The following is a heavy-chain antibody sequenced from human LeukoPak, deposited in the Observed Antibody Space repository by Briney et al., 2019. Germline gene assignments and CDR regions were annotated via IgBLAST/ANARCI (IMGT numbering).Heavy chain of an antibody. J-gene: IGHJ4*02. CDR2: SRSKANNYAT. V-gene: IGHV3-73*01. CDR3: TGDNFDSSVKFDY. D-gene: IGHD3-22*01. CDR1: GVTFSGSA. Sequence: LPGGSLRLSCVVSGVTFSGSAVHWVRQASGQGLEWVGRSRSKANNYATAYAASVKGRFTISRDDSKNTAYLQMNSLKTEDTAVYYCTGDNFDSSVKFDYWGQGTLVTVSS.